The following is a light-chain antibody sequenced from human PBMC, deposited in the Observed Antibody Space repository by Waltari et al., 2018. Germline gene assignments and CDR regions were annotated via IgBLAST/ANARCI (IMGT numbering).Light chain of an antibody. CDR3: SSQSSDNVVL. CDR1: SRDVGTSNS. CDR2: DVS. J-gene: IGLJ3*02. Sequence: QSALTQPASVSGSPGQSITISCTGTSRDVGTSNSVSWYQDHPGQGPKVIIYDVSDRPSGVSARFSGSKSGNTASLTISGLQAEDEADYYCSSQSSDNVVLFGGGTKVTVL. V-gene: IGLV2-14*03.